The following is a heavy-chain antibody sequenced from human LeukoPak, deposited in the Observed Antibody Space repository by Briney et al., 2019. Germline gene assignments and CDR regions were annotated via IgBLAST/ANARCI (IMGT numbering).Heavy chain of an antibody. CDR3: ARAEWELLDP. Sequence: SETLSLTCTVSGGSISSYYWSWIRQPPGKGLEWIGIYYSGSTNYNPSLKSRVTISVDTSKNQFSLKLSSVTAADTAVYYCARAEWELLDPWGQGTLVTVSS. J-gene: IGHJ5*02. CDR2: IYYSGST. V-gene: IGHV4-59*01. CDR1: GGSISSYY. D-gene: IGHD1-26*01.